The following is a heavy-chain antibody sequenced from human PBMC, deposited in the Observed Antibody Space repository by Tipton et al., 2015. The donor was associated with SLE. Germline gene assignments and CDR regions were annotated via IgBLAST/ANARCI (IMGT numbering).Heavy chain of an antibody. J-gene: IGHJ4*02. CDR3: ARDQGATIPPDY. D-gene: IGHD5-12*01. CDR1: GFTFSSYA. V-gene: IGHV3-30*04. CDR2: ISYDGRNK. Sequence: SLRLSCAASGFTFSSYAMPWVRQAPGKGLEWVAVISYDGRNKYYADSVKGRFTISRDNSKNTLYLQMNSPRAEDTAVYYCARDQGATIPPDYWGQGTLVTVSS.